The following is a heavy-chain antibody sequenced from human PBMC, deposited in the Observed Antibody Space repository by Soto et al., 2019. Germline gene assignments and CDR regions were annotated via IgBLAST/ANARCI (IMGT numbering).Heavy chain of an antibody. CDR3: ARTGYSSGWYKAAFDI. J-gene: IGHJ3*02. Sequence: SETLSLTCAVYGGSFSGYYWSWICQPPGKGLEWIGEINHSGSTNYNPSLKSRVTISVDTSKNQFSLKLSSVTAADTAVYYCARTGYSSGWYKAAFDIWGQGTMVTVSS. CDR1: GGSFSGYY. D-gene: IGHD6-19*01. V-gene: IGHV4-34*01. CDR2: INHSGST.